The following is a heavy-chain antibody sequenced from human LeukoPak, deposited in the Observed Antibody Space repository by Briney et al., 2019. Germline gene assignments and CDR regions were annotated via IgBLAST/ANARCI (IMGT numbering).Heavy chain of an antibody. V-gene: IGHV1-2*02. CDR3: ARSVSDYVWGTYRPRHFDY. D-gene: IGHD3-16*02. Sequence: ASVKVSCKASGYTFIAYYMHWVRQAPGQGLEWMGWLNPSTGGTIYAQKFQDRVTMTRDTSVRTAYMELKRLKSDDTAVYYCARSVSDYVWGTYRPRHFDYWGQGTLVTVSS. CDR2: LNPSTGGT. CDR1: GYTFIAYY. J-gene: IGHJ4*02.